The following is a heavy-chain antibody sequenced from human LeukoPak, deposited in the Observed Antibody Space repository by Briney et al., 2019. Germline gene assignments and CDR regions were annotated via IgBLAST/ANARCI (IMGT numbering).Heavy chain of an antibody. D-gene: IGHD5-18*01. CDR2: TYYRSEWHN. J-gene: IGHJ4*02. CDR1: GDSVSINSAA. Sequence: SPTLSLTCAISGDSVSINSAAWNWTRQSPSRGLEWLGSTYYRSEWHNDYAVSVKSRIIISPETSKNQFSLQLKSVTPEDTAVYYCARDLAGFGGYSYGMVDYWGQGTLVTVSS. CDR3: ARDLAGFGGYSYGMVDY. V-gene: IGHV6-1*01.